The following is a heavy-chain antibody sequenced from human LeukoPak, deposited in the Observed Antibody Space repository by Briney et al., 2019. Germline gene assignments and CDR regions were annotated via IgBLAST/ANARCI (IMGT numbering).Heavy chain of an antibody. D-gene: IGHD2-21*01. V-gene: IGHV3-13*01. CDR1: GFTFSTYD. CDR2: IGTIGDT. CDR3: ARATVIGNAPVPGYMDV. J-gene: IGHJ6*03. Sequence: RGGSLRLSCAASGFTFSTYDMHWVRQVSGKGLEWVSSIGTIGDTFYPGSVKGRFTISRENAKNSLYLQMNGLRAGDTAVYYCARATVIGNAPVPGYMDVWGKGTTVTVSS.